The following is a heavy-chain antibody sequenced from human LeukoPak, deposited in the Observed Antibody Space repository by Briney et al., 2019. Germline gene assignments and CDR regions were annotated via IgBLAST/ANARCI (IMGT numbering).Heavy chain of an antibody. CDR3: ARDRGGSYYSGAFDI. V-gene: IGHV3-53*01. Sequence: GGSLRLSCAASGFTVSSNYMSWVRQAPGKGLEWVSVIYRDGSKYYADSVKGRFTISRDNSKNTLYLQMNSLRAEDTAVYYCARDRGGSYYSGAFDIWGQGTMVTVSP. D-gene: IGHD1-26*01. CDR1: GFTVSSNY. J-gene: IGHJ3*02. CDR2: IYRDGSK.